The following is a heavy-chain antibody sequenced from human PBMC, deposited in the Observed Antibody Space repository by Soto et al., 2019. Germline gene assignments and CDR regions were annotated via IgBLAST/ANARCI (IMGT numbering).Heavy chain of an antibody. J-gene: IGHJ4*01. CDR3: VRHHQVPYFQNGFDY. CDR2: IYYSGTT. CDR1: GGPMNNYY. V-gene: IGHV4-59*08. Sequence: QVQLQESGPGLVKPSETLSLTCTVSGGPMNNYYWSWIRQPPGKGLEWIAYIYYSGTTSYNPSLKRGVTISVDTSKNQFFLHLNSVPAAHTAVYYCVRHHQVPYFQNGFDYWGQGILVTVSS. D-gene: IGHD1-1*01.